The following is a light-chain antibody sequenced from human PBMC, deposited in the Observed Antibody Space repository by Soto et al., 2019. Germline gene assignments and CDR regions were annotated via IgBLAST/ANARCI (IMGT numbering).Light chain of an antibody. CDR2: AAS. J-gene: IGKJ5*01. V-gene: IGKV1-12*01. Sequence: IQKTQSPSSLSASVGDRVTITCRASQGISTNLAWYQQKPGKAPKLLIYAASSLQSGVPPRFSGSGSGTDFTLTISSLQPEDFAICYCLRAKRVPLSFGQGTRLEIK. CDR3: LRAKRVPLS. CDR1: QGISTN.